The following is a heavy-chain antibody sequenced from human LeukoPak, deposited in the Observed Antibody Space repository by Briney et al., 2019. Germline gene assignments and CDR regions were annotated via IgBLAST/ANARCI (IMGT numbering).Heavy chain of an antibody. CDR1: GFTFSSYA. Sequence: GALRLSCAASGFTFSSYAMSWVRQAPGKGLEWVSAISGGGGSAYYADSVKGRFTISRDNSKNTLYLQMNSLRAEDTAVYYCAKREGANYYDTKPVNFDYWGQGTLVTVSS. CDR3: AKREGANYYDTKPVNFDY. J-gene: IGHJ4*02. D-gene: IGHD3-22*01. V-gene: IGHV3-23*01. CDR2: ISGGGGSA.